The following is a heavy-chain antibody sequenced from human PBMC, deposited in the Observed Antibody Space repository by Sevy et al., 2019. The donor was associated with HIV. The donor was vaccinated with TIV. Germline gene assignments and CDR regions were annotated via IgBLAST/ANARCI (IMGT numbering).Heavy chain of an antibody. Sequence: ASVKVSCKASGYTFTSYGISWVRQAPGQGLEWMGWISAYNGNTNYAQKLQGRVTMTTDTSTSTAYMELRSLRSDDTAVYYCALTMVQRVKFDYWGQGTLVTVSS. CDR2: ISAYNGNT. CDR3: ALTMVQRVKFDY. V-gene: IGHV1-18*01. D-gene: IGHD3-10*01. CDR1: GYTFTSYG. J-gene: IGHJ4*02.